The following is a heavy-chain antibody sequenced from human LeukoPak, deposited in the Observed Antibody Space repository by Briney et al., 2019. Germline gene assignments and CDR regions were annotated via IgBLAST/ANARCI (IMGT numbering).Heavy chain of an antibody. CDR2: IKLDGSGK. D-gene: IGHD6-19*01. J-gene: IGHJ2*01. V-gene: IGHV3-7*05. CDR3: AREGIAVAVKLAFFDL. CDR1: GFTFSHYW. Sequence: GGSLRLSCVVSGFTFSHYWMSWVRQAPGKGLEWVANIKLDGSGKYYVDSVRGRFTISRDNAKNSLYLEMNSLRAEDTAVYYCAREGIAVAVKLAFFDLWGRGTPVTVPS.